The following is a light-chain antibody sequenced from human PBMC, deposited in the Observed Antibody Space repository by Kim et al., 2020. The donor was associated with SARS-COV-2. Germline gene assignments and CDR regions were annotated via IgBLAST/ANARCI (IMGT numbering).Light chain of an antibody. CDR3: QKYNGVPIT. V-gene: IGKV1-27*01. CDR1: QGTSNY. Sequence: PSPSSLSAFVADRVTITCRASQGTSNYVAWYQQRPGKAPRLLIYATSTLHSEVPSRFRGGTSGTDFTLTINNLQPEDTATYYCQKYNGVPITFGQGTRLEIK. J-gene: IGKJ5*01. CDR2: ATS.